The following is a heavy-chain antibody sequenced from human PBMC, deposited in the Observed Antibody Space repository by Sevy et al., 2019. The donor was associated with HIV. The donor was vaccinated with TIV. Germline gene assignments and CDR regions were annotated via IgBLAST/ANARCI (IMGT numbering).Heavy chain of an antibody. D-gene: IGHD6-13*01. CDR2: INQDGGVT. J-gene: IGHJ4*02. CDR3: VRAIAKDGSF. V-gene: IGHV3-7*01. CDR1: GFTLNNYW. Sequence: GGSLRLSCVASGFTLNNYWMHWVRQAPGKGLEWVANINQDGGVTYYVDSVRGSFTISRDNGRNLVFLQMNSLRVDDTALYFCVRAIAKDGSFWGQGTLVTYSS.